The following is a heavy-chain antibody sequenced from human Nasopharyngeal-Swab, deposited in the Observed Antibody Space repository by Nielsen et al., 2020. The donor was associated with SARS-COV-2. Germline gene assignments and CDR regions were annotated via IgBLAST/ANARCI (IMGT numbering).Heavy chain of an antibody. V-gene: IGHV4-39*07. CDR2: IYYSGGT. J-gene: IGHJ4*02. D-gene: IGHD6-6*01. Sequence: RQAPGKGLEWFGSIYYSGGTYYNPSLKSRVTISVDTSKNQFSLKLSSVTAADTAVYYCAREGLYSSSLAYWGQGTLVTVSS. CDR3: AREGLYSSSLAY.